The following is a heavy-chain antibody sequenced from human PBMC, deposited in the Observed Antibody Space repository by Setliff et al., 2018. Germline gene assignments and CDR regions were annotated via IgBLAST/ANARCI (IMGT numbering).Heavy chain of an antibody. D-gene: IGHD1-26*01. CDR3: AAWESTNV. CDR1: GDSITSGSDS. Sequence: PSETLSLTCTVSGDSITSGSDSWNWIRQPAGKGLQWIGRVYPTGSTNYDPDLRSRVTMSVDTSKNSLYLQMSRLTAEETAVYFCAAWESTNVWGQGTTVTVSS. J-gene: IGHJ6*02. CDR2: VYPTGST. V-gene: IGHV4-61*02.